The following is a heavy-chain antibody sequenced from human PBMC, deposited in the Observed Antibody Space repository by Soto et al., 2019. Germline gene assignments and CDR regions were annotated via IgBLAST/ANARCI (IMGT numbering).Heavy chain of an antibody. CDR1: GFTFSSYS. J-gene: IGHJ3*02. V-gene: IGHV3-21*01. Sequence: EVQLVESGGGLVKPGGSLRLSCAASGFTFSSYSMNWVRQAPGKGLEWVSSISSSSSYIYYADSVKGRFTISRDNAKNSLYLQMNSLRAEDTAVYYCARDGGDLVRDDYGSGSSHAFDIWGQGTMVTVSS. CDR2: ISSSSSYI. D-gene: IGHD3-10*01. CDR3: ARDGGDLVRDDYGSGSSHAFDI.